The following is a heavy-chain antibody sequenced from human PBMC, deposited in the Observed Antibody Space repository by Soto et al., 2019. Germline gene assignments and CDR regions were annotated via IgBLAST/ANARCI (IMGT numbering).Heavy chain of an antibody. J-gene: IGHJ4*02. CDR1: GGSISSGGYS. V-gene: IGHV4-30-2*01. CDR3: ARAPRSGSIDY. Sequence: SETLSLTCAVSGGSISSGGYSWSWIRQPPGKGLEWIGYIYHSGSTYYNPSLKSRVTISVDRSKNQFSLKLSSVTAADTAVYYCARAPRSGSIDYWGQGTLVTVS. CDR2: IYHSGST. D-gene: IGHD3-3*01.